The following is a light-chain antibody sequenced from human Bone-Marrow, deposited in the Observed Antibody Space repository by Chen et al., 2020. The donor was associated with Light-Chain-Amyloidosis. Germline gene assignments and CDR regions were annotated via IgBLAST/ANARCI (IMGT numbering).Light chain of an antibody. CDR3: QVWDRSSDRPV. CDR2: TDN. V-gene: IGLV1-44*01. Sequence: QSVLTQPPSASGTPGQWVTISCSGSGANIRTNPVNWDHQLPGTAPKLLIYTDNHRPSGVPDRFSGSKSGTSATLTISRVEAGDEADYYCQVWDRSSDRPVFGGGTKLTVL. J-gene: IGLJ3*02. CDR1: GANIRTNP.